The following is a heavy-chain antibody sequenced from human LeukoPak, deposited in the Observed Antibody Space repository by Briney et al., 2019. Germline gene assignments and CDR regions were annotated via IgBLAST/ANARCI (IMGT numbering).Heavy chain of an antibody. Sequence: SETLSLTCTVSGYSINSGYYWGWIRQPPGKGLEWIGSIYHSGSPYYNPSLKSRVTISLDTSNNQFSLRLSSVTAADTAVHYCARVMTVTRPDDAFDIWGQGTMVTVSS. V-gene: IGHV4-38-2*02. CDR2: IYHSGSP. D-gene: IGHD4-17*01. CDR3: ARVMTVTRPDDAFDI. CDR1: GYSINSGYY. J-gene: IGHJ3*02.